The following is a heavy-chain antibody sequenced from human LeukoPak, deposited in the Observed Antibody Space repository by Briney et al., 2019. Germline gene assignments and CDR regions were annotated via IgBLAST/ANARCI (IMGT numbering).Heavy chain of an antibody. V-gene: IGHV4-34*01. CDR2: INRSGST. J-gene: IGHJ4*02. Sequence: KTSETLSLTCAVYGGSFSGYYWSWIRQPPGKGLEWIGEINRSGSTNYNPSLKSRVTISVDTSKNQFSLKLSSVTAADTAVYYCARVVYYGSGGYFDYWGQGSLVPVSS. D-gene: IGHD3-10*01. CDR3: ARVVYYGSGGYFDY. CDR1: GGSFSGYY.